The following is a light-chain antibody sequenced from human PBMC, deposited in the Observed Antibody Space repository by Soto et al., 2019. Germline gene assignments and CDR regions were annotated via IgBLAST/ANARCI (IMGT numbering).Light chain of an antibody. CDR1: SSDVGSYNL. Sequence: QSALTQPASVSVSPGQSSTISCTGTSSDVGSYNLVSWYQQHPGKAPKLMIYEVSKRPSGVSNRFSGSKSGNTASLTISGLQAEDEADYYCCSYAGSSTYVFGTGTKLTVL. J-gene: IGLJ1*01. CDR2: EVS. CDR3: CSYAGSSTYV. V-gene: IGLV2-23*02.